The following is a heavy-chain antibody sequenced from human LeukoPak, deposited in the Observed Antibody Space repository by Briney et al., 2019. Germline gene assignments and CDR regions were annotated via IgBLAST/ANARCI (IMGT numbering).Heavy chain of an antibody. J-gene: IGHJ6*02. CDR1: GFTFGGYA. CDR2: ISGGSEDS. D-gene: IGHD6-13*01. Sequence: GGSLRLSCTASGFTFGGYAMTWFRQAPGKGLEWVSSISGGSEDSYYADSVKGRFTISRDNSRSTLYLQMNSLRADDTAVYYCGRTIAQYSNSWLYYFYGLDVWGQGTTVTVSS. CDR3: GRTIAQYSNSWLYYFYGLDV. V-gene: IGHV3-23*01.